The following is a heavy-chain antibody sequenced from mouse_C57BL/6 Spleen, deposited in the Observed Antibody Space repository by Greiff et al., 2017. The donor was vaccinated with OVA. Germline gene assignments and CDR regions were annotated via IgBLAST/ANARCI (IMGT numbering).Heavy chain of an antibody. D-gene: IGHD1-1*01. CDR1: GFSLSTSGMG. V-gene: IGHV8-12*01. J-gene: IGHJ2*01. CDR3: AREAYYGSSLDY. Sequence: VKLQESGPGILQSSQTLSLTCSFSGFSLSTSGMGVSWIRQPSGKGLEWLAHIYWDDDKRYNPSLKSRLTISKDTSRNQVFLKITSVDTADTATYYCAREAYYGSSLDYWGQGTTLTVSA. CDR2: IYWDDDK.